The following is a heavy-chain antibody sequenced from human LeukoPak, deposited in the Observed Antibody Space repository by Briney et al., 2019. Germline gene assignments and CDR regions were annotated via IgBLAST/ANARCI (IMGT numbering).Heavy chain of an antibody. CDR3: VRDEPGTGSCPE. CDR2: IFRDGNT. Sequence: PGGSLRLSCAASGFTVSSCYMSWVRQTPGQGLEWVSVIFRDGNTHYADSVKGRFTISRDNSKNALFLQMNSLRAEDSAVYFCVRDEPGTGSCPEWGQGTLVTVSS. V-gene: IGHV3-66*01. J-gene: IGHJ4*02. CDR1: GFTVSSCY. D-gene: IGHD1-26*01.